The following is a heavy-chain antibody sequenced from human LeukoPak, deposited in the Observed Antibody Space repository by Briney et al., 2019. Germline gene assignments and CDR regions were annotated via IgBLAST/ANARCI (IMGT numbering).Heavy chain of an antibody. Sequence: GGSLRLSCAASGFTFNSFGMFWVRQAPGEGLEWMAVISYDGNKKDYADSVKGRFTISRDNSKNTLFLQMNSLRVEDTAVYYCAKVRWGYCSTTSCYCFDYWGQGTLVTVSS. J-gene: IGHJ4*02. CDR1: GFTFNSFG. V-gene: IGHV3-30*18. D-gene: IGHD2-2*01. CDR2: ISYDGNKK. CDR3: AKVRWGYCSTTSCYCFDY.